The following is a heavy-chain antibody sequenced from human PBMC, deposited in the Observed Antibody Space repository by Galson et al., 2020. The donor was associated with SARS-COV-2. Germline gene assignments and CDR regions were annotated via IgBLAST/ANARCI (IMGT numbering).Heavy chain of an antibody. Sequence: GGSLRLSCAASGFTFSSYSMHWVRQAPGKGLEWVSRIKSDGSTTTYADSVKGRFTISRDNAKNTLNLQMNSLRAEDTAVYYCVRRSYMDVWGKGTTVTVS. J-gene: IGHJ6*03. CDR2: IKSDGSTT. V-gene: IGHV3-74*01. CDR3: VRRSYMDV. CDR1: GFTFSSYS.